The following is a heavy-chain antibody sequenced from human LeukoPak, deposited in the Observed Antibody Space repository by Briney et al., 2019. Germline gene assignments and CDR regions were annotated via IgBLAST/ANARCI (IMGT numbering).Heavy chain of an antibody. CDR3: ARHPSRSYARYFDY. V-gene: IGHV4-4*09. J-gene: IGHJ4*02. D-gene: IGHD1-26*01. CDR1: GGSLSSYY. CDR2: IYTSGST. Sequence: SETLSLTCTVSGGSLSSYYWSWIRQPPGKGLEWIGYIYTSGSTNYNPSLKSRVTISVDTSKNQFSLKLSSVTAADTAVYYCARHPSRSYARYFDYWGQGTLVTVSS.